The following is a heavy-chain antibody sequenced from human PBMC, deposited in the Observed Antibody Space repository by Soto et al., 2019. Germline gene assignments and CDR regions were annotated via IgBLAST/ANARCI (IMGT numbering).Heavy chain of an antibody. J-gene: IGHJ6*02. CDR3: ARGRMEHYYDYDMDV. CDR1: GASSIFDC. V-gene: IGHV4-59*01. Sequence: GTRSLTGRLLGASSIFDCWSWVRQPPAKGLGWMGYIYYRGSTNYNLSIQSRVNISEDTSKDQFSVQLSSVTAADKDVYYWARGRMEHYYDYDMDVWGQGTTVTVS. D-gene: IGHD1-1*01. CDR2: IYYRGST.